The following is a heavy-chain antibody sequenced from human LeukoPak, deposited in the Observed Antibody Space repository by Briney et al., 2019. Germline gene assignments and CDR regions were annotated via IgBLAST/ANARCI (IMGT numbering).Heavy chain of an antibody. CDR2: FDPEDGDT. D-gene: IGHD3-3*01. V-gene: IGHV1-24*01. CDR1: GDTVTELS. J-gene: IGHJ4*02. Sequence: ASVTVSCKVSGDTVTELSMHWVRQAPGKGLEWMGGFDPEDGDTIYAQKFQGRVTMTEETSTGTAYMELSSLRSEDTAVYYCATGLEWLLYGFFDHWGQGTLVTVSS. CDR3: ATGLEWLLYGFFDH.